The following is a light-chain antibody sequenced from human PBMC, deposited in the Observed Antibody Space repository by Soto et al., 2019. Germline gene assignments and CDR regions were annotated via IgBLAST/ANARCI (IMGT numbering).Light chain of an antibody. CDR2: AAS. V-gene: IGKV1-39*01. Sequence: DIQMTQSPSSLSASVGDRVTITCRASQSISSYLNWYQQKPGKAPKLLIYAASSLQSGVPSRFSGSGSGTVFTLPISIRQPEDFAPYYCHQTYSTPRTFAQGTKVEIK. J-gene: IGKJ1*01. CDR1: QSISSY. CDR3: HQTYSTPRT.